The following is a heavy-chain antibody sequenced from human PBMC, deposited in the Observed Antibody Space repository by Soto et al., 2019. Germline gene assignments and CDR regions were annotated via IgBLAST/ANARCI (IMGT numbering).Heavy chain of an antibody. Sequence: PSETLSLTCTVYGGSISSYYWSWIRQPPGKGLEWIGYIYYSGSTNYNPSLKSRVTISVDTSKNQFSLKLSSVTAADTAVYYCARVGGYDILTGYYNDYWGQGTLVTVSS. CDR3: ARVGGYDILTGYYNDY. CDR1: GGSISSYY. V-gene: IGHV4-59*01. D-gene: IGHD3-9*01. CDR2: IYYSGST. J-gene: IGHJ4*02.